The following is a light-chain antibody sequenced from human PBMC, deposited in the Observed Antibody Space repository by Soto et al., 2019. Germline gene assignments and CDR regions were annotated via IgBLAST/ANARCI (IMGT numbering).Light chain of an antibody. J-gene: IGKJ1*01. V-gene: IGKV3-20*01. CDR1: QSVSSSY. CDR3: QQYGSSPWT. CDR2: GAS. Sequence: EIVLTQSPGTLSLSPGERATLSCRASQSVSSSYLAWYQQKPDQAPRPLIYGASSRAIGIPDRFSGSGSGTDFTLTISRLEPEDFAVYYCQQYGSSPWTFGQGTKVDIK.